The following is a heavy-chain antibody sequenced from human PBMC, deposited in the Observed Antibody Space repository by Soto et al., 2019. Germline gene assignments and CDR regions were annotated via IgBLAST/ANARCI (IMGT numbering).Heavy chain of an antibody. CDR3: ARDGSGDRDEFDI. CDR1: GFSFSSYG. D-gene: IGHD3-10*01. J-gene: IGHJ3*02. Sequence: QVQLVESGGGVVQSGRSLRLSCAASGFSFSSYGMHWVRQAPGKGLEWVAVIWNDGSNKYYADSVKGRFTISRDNSKKTLYLLRNRPRAEDTAVYYWARDGSGDRDEFDIWGQRPMVTVSS. CDR2: IWNDGSNK. V-gene: IGHV3-33*01.